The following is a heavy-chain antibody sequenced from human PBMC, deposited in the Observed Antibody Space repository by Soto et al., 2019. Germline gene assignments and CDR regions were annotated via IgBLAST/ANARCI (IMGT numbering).Heavy chain of an antibody. J-gene: IGHJ4*02. CDR2: IIPILGIA. D-gene: IGHD5-18*01. V-gene: IGHV1-69*02. CDR3: ASHPMATAQLDY. CDR1: GGTFSSYT. Sequence: QVQLVQSGAEVKKPGSSVKVSCKASGGTFSSYTISWVRQAPGQGLEWMGRIIPILGIANYAQKFQGRVTITADKSTSTAYMELSSLRSEDTAVYYCASHPMATAQLDYWGQGTLVTVSS.